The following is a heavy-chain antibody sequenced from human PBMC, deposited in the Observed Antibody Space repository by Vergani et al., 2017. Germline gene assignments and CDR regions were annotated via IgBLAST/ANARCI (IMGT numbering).Heavy chain of an antibody. V-gene: IGHV4-59*01. D-gene: IGHD4-17*01. J-gene: IGHJ4*02. CDR1: GCSISSYY. CDR2: IYYSGRT. Sequence: QVQLQESGPGLVKPSETLSLTCTVSGCSISSYYWSWIRQPPGKGLAWIGYIYYSGRTNSNPSLKSRVTISVDTSKNQFSLKLSSVTAADTAVYYCARAGESTAPRGYYFDYWGQGTLVTVSS. CDR3: ARAGESTAPRGYYFDY.